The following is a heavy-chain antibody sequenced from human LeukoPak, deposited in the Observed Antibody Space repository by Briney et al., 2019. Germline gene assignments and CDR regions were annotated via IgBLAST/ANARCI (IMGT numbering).Heavy chain of an antibody. CDR1: GFTFSSAW. CDR2: INTVGSGA. CDR3: ARMAVAFDY. J-gene: IGHJ4*02. D-gene: IGHD6-19*01. Sequence: GGSLRLSCAASGFTFSSAWMHWVREGPGKGLVWVSRINTVGSGATYADAVRGGFTISRDNAKNTLYLQMNSLRAEDTAVYYCARMAVAFDYWGQGTLVTVSS. V-gene: IGHV3-74*01.